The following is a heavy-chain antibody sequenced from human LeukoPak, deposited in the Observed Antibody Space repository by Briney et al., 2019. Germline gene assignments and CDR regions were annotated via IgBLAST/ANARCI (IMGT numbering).Heavy chain of an antibody. CDR3: ARAHDRGYYYGFDY. CDR1: GFTVSNNC. V-gene: IGHV3-66*01. J-gene: IGHJ4*02. CDR2: IYSGGNT. Sequence: GGSLRLSCAASGFTVSNNCMSWVRQAPGKGLEWVSVIYSGGNTYYADSVKDRFTMSRDNPKNTLYLQMNSLRAEDTAVYYCARAHDRGYYYGFDYWGQGTLVTVSS. D-gene: IGHD3-22*01.